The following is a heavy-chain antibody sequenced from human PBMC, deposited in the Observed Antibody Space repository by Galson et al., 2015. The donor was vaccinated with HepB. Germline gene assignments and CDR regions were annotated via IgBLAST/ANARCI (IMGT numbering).Heavy chain of an antibody. CDR2: TNSDGSST. J-gene: IGHJ4*02. V-gene: IGHV3-74*01. Sequence: SLRLSCAASGFTFNNYWMHWVRQAPGKGLVWVLRTNSDGSSTSYADSVKGRFTISRDNANNMLYLQMNSLRAEDTAVYYCAWSPIAAAGNLDYWGQGTLVTVSS. D-gene: IGHD6-13*01. CDR1: GFTFNNYW. CDR3: AWSPIAAAGNLDY.